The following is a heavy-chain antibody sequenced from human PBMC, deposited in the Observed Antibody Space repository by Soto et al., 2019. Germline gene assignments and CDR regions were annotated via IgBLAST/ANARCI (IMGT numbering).Heavy chain of an antibody. J-gene: IGHJ4*02. CDR1: GSTFSSYG. CDR3: ARLEHNFGPHDY. V-gene: IGHV1-18*01. Sequence: QVQLAQSGAEVKKPGASVTVSCKASGSTFSSYGISWVRQAPGQGLEWVGWISVHNGYTKYATELQGRVTMTTDTSTSTAYMELRSLRSDDSAVYYCARLEHNFGPHDYWGQGTLVTVTS. D-gene: IGHD1-1*01. CDR2: ISVHNGYT.